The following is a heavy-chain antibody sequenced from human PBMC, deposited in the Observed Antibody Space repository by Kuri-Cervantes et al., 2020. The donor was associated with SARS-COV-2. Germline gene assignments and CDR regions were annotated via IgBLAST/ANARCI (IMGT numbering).Heavy chain of an antibody. D-gene: IGHD1-26*01. CDR1: GDSITSYY. Sequence: ESLKISCSISGDSITSYYWSWIRQPPGKGLEWIGYIYYSGTTNYNPSLRSRVIMSVDTSKNQFSLKLNSVTAADTAVYYCARVPYSGSQRGAFNIWGQGTMVTVSS. J-gene: IGHJ3*02. CDR2: IYYSGTT. CDR3: ARVPYSGSQRGAFNI. V-gene: IGHV4-59*01.